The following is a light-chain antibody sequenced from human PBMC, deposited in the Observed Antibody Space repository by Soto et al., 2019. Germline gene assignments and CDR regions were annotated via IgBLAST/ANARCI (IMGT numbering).Light chain of an antibody. V-gene: IGKV1-27*01. Sequence: IQMTQSPSSLSGFVGDTVTITCRASQDISDVLAWYQQKPGKVPKLLIYDASTLHSGVPSRYSGSGAGTDLTSPSCRLQPEDVATYYCQNCKTAPFTFEGTTKVEMK. CDR3: QNCKTAPFT. CDR2: DAS. CDR1: QDISDV. J-gene: IGKJ4*01.